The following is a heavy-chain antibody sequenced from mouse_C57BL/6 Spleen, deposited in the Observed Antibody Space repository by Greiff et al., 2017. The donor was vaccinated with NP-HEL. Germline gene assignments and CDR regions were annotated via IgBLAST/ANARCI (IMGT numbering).Heavy chain of an antibody. V-gene: IGHV1-52*01. CDR3: ARLGDYDYFDY. Sequence: QVQLKQPGAELVRPGSSVKLSCKASGYTFTSYWMHWVKQRPIQGLEWIGNIDPSDSETHYNQKFKDKATLTVDKSSSTAYMQLSSLTSEDSAVYYCARLGDYDYFDYWGQGTTLTVSS. J-gene: IGHJ2*01. D-gene: IGHD2-4*01. CDR2: IDPSDSET. CDR1: GYTFTSYW.